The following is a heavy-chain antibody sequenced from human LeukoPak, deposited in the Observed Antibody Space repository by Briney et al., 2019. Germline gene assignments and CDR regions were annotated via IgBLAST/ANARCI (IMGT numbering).Heavy chain of an antibody. D-gene: IGHD1-14*01. V-gene: IGHV1-2*02. J-gene: IGHJ3*02. CDR3: ARRSRNGLDAFDI. CDR2: IDPNNGDT. CDR1: AYTFTGYY. Sequence: ASVKVSCKASAYTFTGYYLHWVRQAPGQGLEWMGWIDPNNGDTKYAQKFQGRVTMTRDRPISTAYMELSRLTSDDTAVFYCARRSRNGLDAFDIWGQGTMVTVSS.